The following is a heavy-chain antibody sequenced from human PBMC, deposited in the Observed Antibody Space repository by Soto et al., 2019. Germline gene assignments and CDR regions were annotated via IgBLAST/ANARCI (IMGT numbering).Heavy chain of an antibody. Sequence: QVQLQESGPGLVKPSETLSLTCTISGGPMNNYYCSWFRQPRGQGLEWIGYMGYNGFTRYNPSLRSRVAISHDTANNQFSLNLSSVTAADTALYYCARQGFGELHGLVEVWGQGITVTVSS. CDR1: GGPMNNYY. V-gene: IGHV4-59*08. CDR3: ARQGFGELHGLVEV. CDR2: MGYNGFT. D-gene: IGHD3-10*01. J-gene: IGHJ6*02.